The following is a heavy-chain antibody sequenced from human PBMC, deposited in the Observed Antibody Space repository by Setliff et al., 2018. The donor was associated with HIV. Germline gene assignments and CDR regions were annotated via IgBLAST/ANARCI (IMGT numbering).Heavy chain of an antibody. V-gene: IGHV1-18*01. CDR3: ARDVGYCTATSCQTGVDY. D-gene: IGHD2-8*02. Sequence: ASVKVSCKASPNTFLNYGISWVRQAPGQGLEWMGWISVHNDNSNYAQRFRDRVTMTTDIPTSTAYMELRGLRSDDTAVYYCARDVGYCTATSCQTGVDYWGQGTLVTVS. CDR1: PNTFLNYG. CDR2: ISVHNDNS. J-gene: IGHJ4*02.